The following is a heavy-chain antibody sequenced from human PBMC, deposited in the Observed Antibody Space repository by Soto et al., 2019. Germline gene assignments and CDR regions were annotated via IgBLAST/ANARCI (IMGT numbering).Heavy chain of an antibody. V-gene: IGHV4-4*07. CDR1: GGSISSYY. CDR3: AREGSTSSDYYYYYCMDV. Sequence: PSETLSLTCTVSGGSISSYYWSWIRQPAGKGLEWIGRIYTSGSTNYNPSLKSRVTMSVDTSKNQFSLKLSSVTAADTAVYYCAREGSTSSDYYYYYCMDVRGQVTTVTVSS. D-gene: IGHD2-2*01. J-gene: IGHJ6*02. CDR2: IYTSGST.